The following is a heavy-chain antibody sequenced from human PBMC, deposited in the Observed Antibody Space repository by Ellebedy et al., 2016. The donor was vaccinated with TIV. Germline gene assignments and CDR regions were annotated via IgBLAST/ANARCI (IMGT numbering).Heavy chain of an antibody. Sequence: PGGSLRLSCGASGFTLTSYAMNWVRQAPGKGLEWVSSINDISSHIYYADSVRGRFTISRDNAKNSLFLQMDSLSADDTAVYYCARDPRPYLRYGHFDCWGQGTLVTVSS. J-gene: IGHJ4*02. V-gene: IGHV3-21*01. CDR3: ARDPRPYLRYGHFDC. D-gene: IGHD3-9*01. CDR2: INDISSHI. CDR1: GFTLTSYA.